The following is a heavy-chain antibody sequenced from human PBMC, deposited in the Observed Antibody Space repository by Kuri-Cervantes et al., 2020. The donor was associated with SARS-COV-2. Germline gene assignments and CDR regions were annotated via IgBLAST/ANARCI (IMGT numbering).Heavy chain of an antibody. CDR2: ISYDGSNK. CDR3: ARDRGIAARPAIFDY. D-gene: IGHD6-6*01. Sequence: GESLKISCAASGFTFSSYWMSWVRQAPGKGLEWVAVISYDGSNKYYADSVKGRFTISRDNSKNTLYLQMNSLRAEDTAVYYCARDRGIAARPAIFDYWGQGTLVTVSS. CDR1: GFTFSSYW. J-gene: IGHJ4*02. V-gene: IGHV3-30-3*01.